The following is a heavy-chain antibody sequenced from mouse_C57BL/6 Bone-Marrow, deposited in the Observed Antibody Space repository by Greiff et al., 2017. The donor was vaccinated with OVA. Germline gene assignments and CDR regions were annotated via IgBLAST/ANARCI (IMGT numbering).Heavy chain of an antibody. V-gene: IGHV1-54*01. Sequence: VQLQQSGAELVRPGTSVKVSCKASGYAFTNYLIEWVKQRPGQGLEWIGVINPGSGGTNYNEKFKGKATLTADKSSSTAYMQLSSLTSEDSAVYFGARRVRRYAMDYWGQGTSVTGSS. CDR1: GYAFTNYL. D-gene: IGHD1-2*01. CDR2: INPGSGGT. J-gene: IGHJ4*01. CDR3: ARRVRRYAMDY.